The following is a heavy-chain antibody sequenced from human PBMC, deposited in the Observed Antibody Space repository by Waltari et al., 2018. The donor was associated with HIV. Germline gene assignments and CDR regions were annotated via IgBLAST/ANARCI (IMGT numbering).Heavy chain of an antibody. Sequence: QVQLQESGPGQVEPSGTLSLTCAVSGGSLRPYTWWTWVRQHPGKGLEWIGEIYHPGSTNYNKSLKSRVTISVDKSKNQFSLELRSVTAADTAVYYCVRVVSDGKGSSWLDPWGQGTLVTVSS. D-gene: IGHD2-21*01. J-gene: IGHJ5*02. CDR1: GGSLRPYTW. CDR2: IYHPGST. V-gene: IGHV4-4*02. CDR3: VRVVSDGKGSSWLDP.